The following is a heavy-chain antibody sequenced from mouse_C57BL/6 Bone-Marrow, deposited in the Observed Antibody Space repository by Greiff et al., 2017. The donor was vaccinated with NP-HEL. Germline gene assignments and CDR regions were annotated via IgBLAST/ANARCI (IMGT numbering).Heavy chain of an antibody. CDR3: ARRSYGSSYRAMDY. CDR1: GFTFSSYT. D-gene: IGHD1-1*01. J-gene: IGHJ4*01. Sequence: EVMLVESGGGLVKPGGSLKLSCAASGFTFSSYTMSWVRQTPEKRLEWVATISGGGGNTYYPDSVKGRFTISRDNAKNTLYLQMSSLRSEDTALYYCARRSYGSSYRAMDYWGQGTSVTVSS. CDR2: ISGGGGNT. V-gene: IGHV5-9*01.